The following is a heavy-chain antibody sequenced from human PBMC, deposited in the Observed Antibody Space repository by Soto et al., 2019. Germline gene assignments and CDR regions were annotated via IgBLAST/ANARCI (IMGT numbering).Heavy chain of an antibody. CDR1: GFAFSSYA. Sequence: GGSLRLSCAAFGFAFSSYAMHWVRQAPGKGLEWVAGISYDGNNKYYADSVKGRFTMSRDNSKNTLSLQMDSLRTEDTAMYYCARAPYASMVPYWGQGALVTAPQ. V-gene: IGHV3-30-3*01. CDR3: ARAPYASMVPY. J-gene: IGHJ4*02. D-gene: IGHD3-10*01. CDR2: ISYDGNNK.